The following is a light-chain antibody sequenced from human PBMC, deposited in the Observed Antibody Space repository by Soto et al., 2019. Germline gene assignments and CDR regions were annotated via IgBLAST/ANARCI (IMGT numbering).Light chain of an antibody. V-gene: IGLV2-14*01. J-gene: IGLJ2*01. Sequence: QSALTQPASLSGSPGQSITISCTGTSSDVGAYEYVSWYQQHPGKAPKLLISEVNNRPSGISNRFSGSKSGNTASLTISGLQAEDEADYYCSSYTTSTTFLFGGGTQLTVL. CDR3: SSYTTSTTFL. CDR2: EVN. CDR1: SSDVGAYEY.